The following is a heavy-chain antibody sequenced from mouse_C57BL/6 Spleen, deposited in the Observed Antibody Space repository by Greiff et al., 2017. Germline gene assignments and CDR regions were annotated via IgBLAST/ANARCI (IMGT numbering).Heavy chain of an antibody. CDR2: IYPGDGDT. CDR3: ARYYGSSFHFDY. CDR1: GYAFSSSW. Sequence: VQLQQSGPELVKPGASVKISCKASGYAFSSSWMNWVKQRPGKGLEWIGRIYPGDGDTNYNGKFKGKATLTADKSSSTAYMQLSSLTSEDSAVYFCARYYGSSFHFDYWGQGTTLTVSS. V-gene: IGHV1-82*01. D-gene: IGHD1-1*01. J-gene: IGHJ2*01.